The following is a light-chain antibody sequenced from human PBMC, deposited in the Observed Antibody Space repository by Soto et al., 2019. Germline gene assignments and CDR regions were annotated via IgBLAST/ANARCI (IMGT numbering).Light chain of an antibody. J-gene: IGKJ2*01. CDR2: DAS. Sequence: DIEMTQSPSTLSASVGDRVTITCRASQSISSWLAWYQQKPGKAPKLLIYDASSLESGVPSRFSGSGSGTEFTLTISSLQPDDFATYYCQQYNSYSGPFGQGTKVAIK. CDR3: QQYNSYSGP. V-gene: IGKV1-5*01. CDR1: QSISSW.